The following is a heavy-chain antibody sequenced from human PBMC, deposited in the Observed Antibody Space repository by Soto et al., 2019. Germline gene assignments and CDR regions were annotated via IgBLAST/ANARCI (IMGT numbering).Heavy chain of an antibody. V-gene: IGHV4-59*01. CDR3: ARDQGINGTTYVFDP. Sequence: SETLSLTCTVSGGSISSYYWSWIRQPPGKGLEWIGYIYYSGSTNYNPSLKSRVTISVDTSKNQFSLKLSSVTAADTAVYYCARDQGINGTTYVFDPWAREPWSPSPQ. D-gene: IGHD1-7*01. J-gene: IGHJ5*02. CDR2: IYYSGST. CDR1: GGSISSYY.